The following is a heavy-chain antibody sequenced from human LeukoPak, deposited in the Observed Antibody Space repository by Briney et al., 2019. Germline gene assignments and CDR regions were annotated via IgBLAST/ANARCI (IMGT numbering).Heavy chain of an antibody. J-gene: IGHJ4*02. CDR1: GASITSYY. CDR3: ARLSIVGATNFDY. D-gene: IGHD1-26*01. V-gene: IGHV4-59*08. CDR2: IYYSGST. Sequence: SSETLSLTCTVSGASITSYYWSWIRQPPAKGLEWIGYIYYSGSTTYKPSLKSRVTISVDTSKNQFSLKLSSVTAADTAVYYCARLSIVGATNFDYWGQGTLVTVSS.